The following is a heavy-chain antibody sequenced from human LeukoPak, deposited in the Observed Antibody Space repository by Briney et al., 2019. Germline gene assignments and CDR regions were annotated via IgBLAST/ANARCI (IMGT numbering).Heavy chain of an antibody. V-gene: IGHV3-23*01. CDR1: GFTFSSYA. CDR2: ISGSGGST. J-gene: IGHJ4*02. Sequence: GGSLRLSCAASGFTFSSYAMSWVRQAPGKGLEWVSSISGSGGSTYYADSVKGRFTISRDNSRDTLYLQMNSLRAEDTAVYYCAKGYYDYVWGSYYFDYWGQGTLVTISS. D-gene: IGHD3-16*01. CDR3: AKGYYDYVWGSYYFDY.